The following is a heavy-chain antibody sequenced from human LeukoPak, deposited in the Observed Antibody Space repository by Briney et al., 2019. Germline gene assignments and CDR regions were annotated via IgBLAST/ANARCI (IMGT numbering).Heavy chain of an antibody. CDR2: IYYSGST. CDR3: ARRFPTYYYGSGSYLPFDP. D-gene: IGHD3-10*01. J-gene: IGHJ5*02. V-gene: IGHV4-39*01. CDR1: GGSISSTGYY. Sequence: SETLSLTCTVSGGSISSTGYYWGWIRQPPGKGLEWIGSIYYSGSTYYNASLKSQVSISIDTSKNQFSLRLTSVTAADTAVYYCARRFPTYYYGSGSYLPFDPWGQGTLVTVSS.